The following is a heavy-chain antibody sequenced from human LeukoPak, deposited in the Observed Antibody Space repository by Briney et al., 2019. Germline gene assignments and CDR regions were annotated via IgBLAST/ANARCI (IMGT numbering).Heavy chain of an antibody. CDR1: GYTFTGYY. CDR2: INPNSGGT. V-gene: IGHV1-2*02. Sequence: GASVKVSCKASGYTFTGYYMHWVRQAPGQGLEWMGLINPNSGGTNYAQKLQGRVTMTRDTSISTAYMELSRLRSDDTAVCDCARKLDSSTSPPGGWFDPWGQGTLVTVSS. J-gene: IGHJ5*02. D-gene: IGHD2-2*01. CDR3: ARKLDSSTSPPGGWFDP.